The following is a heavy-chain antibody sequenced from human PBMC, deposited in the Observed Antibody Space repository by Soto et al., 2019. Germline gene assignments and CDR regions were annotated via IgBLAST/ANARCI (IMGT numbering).Heavy chain of an antibody. CDR3: ARDVIGHDKYGTIGYYFDH. J-gene: IGHJ4*02. V-gene: IGHV1-46*01. D-gene: IGHD1-7*01. CDR1: GDSFTNFH. Sequence: GASVKLSCKASGDSFTNFHIHWVRQAPGQGLEWMGMIDPSGGITRDAQRPQGRITMTRDASTSTVYMELRSLTSEDTAVYYCARDVIGHDKYGTIGYYFDHWGQGTLVTVSS. CDR2: IDPSGGIT.